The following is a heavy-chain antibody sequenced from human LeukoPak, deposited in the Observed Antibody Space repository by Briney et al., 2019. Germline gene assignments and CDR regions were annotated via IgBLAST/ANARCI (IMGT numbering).Heavy chain of an antibody. J-gene: IGHJ3*02. CDR2: VSVYNGNT. V-gene: IGHV1-18*01. CDR1: GYNFPRYG. CDR3: ARDRNTGTYGLHFDVAFDI. D-gene: IGHD1-26*01. Sequence: ASVKVSCKASGYNFPRYGITWVRQGPGQGLEWMGWVSVYNGNTNYARKLQGRVTMTTDTSTSTAFMELRSLRSDDTAVYYCARDRNTGTYGLHFDVAFDIWGQGTMVTVSS.